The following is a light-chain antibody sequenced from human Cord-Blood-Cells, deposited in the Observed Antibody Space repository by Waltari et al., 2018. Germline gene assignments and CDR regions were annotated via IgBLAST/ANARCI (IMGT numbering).Light chain of an antibody. CDR2: RNN. J-gene: IGLJ1*01. V-gene: IGLV1-47*01. CDR1: SSNIGSNY. CDR3: AAWDGSLSGYV. Sequence: QSVLTQPPSASGTPGQRVTISCSGSSSNIGSNYVYWYQQLPSTAPKLLIYRNNQRPSGVPDLFSVAKSGTSASRAISGIRSEDETDYYCAAWDGSLSGYVFGTGTKVTVL.